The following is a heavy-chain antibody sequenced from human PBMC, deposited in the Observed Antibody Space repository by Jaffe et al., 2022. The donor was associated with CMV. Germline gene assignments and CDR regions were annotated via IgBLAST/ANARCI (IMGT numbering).Heavy chain of an antibody. J-gene: IGHJ4*02. CDR3: ARHVEIAAAGGRYYFDY. Sequence: QLQLQESGPGLVKPSETLSLTCTVSGGSISSSSYYWGWIRQPPGKGLEWIGSIYYSGSTYYNPSLKSRVTISVDTSKNQFSLKLSSVTAADTAVYYCARHVEIAAAGGRYYFDYWGQGTLVTVSS. CDR1: GGSISSSSYY. D-gene: IGHD6-13*01. CDR2: IYYSGST. V-gene: IGHV4-39*01.